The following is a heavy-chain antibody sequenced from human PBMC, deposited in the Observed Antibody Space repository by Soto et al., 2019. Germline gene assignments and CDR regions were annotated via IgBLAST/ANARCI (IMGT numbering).Heavy chain of an antibody. Sequence: GGSLRLSCAASGFTFSSYAMSWVRQAPGKGLEWVSAISGSGGSTYYADSVKGRFTITRDNSKNTLYLQMNSLRAEDTAVYYCAKDREYSSAWGAFDIWGQGTMVTVSS. V-gene: IGHV3-23*01. D-gene: IGHD6-6*01. CDR1: GFTFSSYA. CDR3: AKDREYSSAWGAFDI. CDR2: ISGSGGST. J-gene: IGHJ3*02.